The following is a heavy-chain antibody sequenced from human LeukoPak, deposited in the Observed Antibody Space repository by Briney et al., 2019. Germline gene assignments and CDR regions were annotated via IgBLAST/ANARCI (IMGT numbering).Heavy chain of an antibody. J-gene: IGHJ4*02. Sequence: ASVKVSCKASVYTFTGYYMHWVRQAPGQGLEWMGWINPNSGGTNYAQKFQGRVTMTRDTSISTAYMELSRLRSDDTAVYYCAAGCSGGSCYLNPFDYWGQGTLVTVSS. CDR2: INPNSGGT. CDR3: AAGCSGGSCYLNPFDY. D-gene: IGHD2-15*01. V-gene: IGHV1-2*02. CDR1: VYTFTGYY.